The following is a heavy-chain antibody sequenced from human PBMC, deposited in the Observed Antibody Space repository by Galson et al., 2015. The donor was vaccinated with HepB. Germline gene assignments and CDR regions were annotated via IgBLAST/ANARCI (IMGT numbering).Heavy chain of an antibody. J-gene: IGHJ4*02. D-gene: IGHD1-20*01. V-gene: IGHV1-18*01. CDR1: GYTFTSNG. CDR2: ISTHSGDT. Sequence: SVKVSCKASGYTFTSNGLSWVRQAPGQGLEWMGWISTHSGDTKSAQKFQGRLIMTTDTSTATAYMELRSLTSDDTAVYYCARARYNWNYWGQGTLVNVSS. CDR3: ARARYNWNY.